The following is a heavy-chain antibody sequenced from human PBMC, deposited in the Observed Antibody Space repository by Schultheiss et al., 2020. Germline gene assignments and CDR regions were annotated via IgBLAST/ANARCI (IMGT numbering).Heavy chain of an antibody. CDR3: AHVPRGADAFDI. CDR1: GFSLSTSGMC. J-gene: IGHJ3*02. D-gene: IGHD3-10*01. CDR2: IDWDDDK. Sequence: SGPTLVKPTQTLTLTCTFSGFSLSTSGMCVSWIRQPPGKALEWLALIDWDDDKRYSPSLKSRLTITKDTSKNQVVLTMTNMDPVDTATYYCAHVPRGADAFDIWGQGTMVTVSS. V-gene: IGHV2-5*08.